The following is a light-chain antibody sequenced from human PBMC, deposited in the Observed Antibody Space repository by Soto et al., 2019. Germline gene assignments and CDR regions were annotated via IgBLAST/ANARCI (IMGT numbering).Light chain of an antibody. CDR1: SSNIGSNT. CDR3: AAWDDSLNGWV. J-gene: IGLJ3*02. V-gene: IGLV1-44*01. Sequence: VLTQAPSASGTPGQRVTISCSGSSSNIGSNTVTWYQQVPGTAPKLLIYSNDQRPSGVPDRFSGSKSGTSASLAIAGLQSEDEADYYCAAWDDSLNGWVFGGGTKLTVL. CDR2: SND.